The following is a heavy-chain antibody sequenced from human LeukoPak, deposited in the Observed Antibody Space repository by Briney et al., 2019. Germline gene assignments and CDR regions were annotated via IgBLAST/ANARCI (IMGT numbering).Heavy chain of an antibody. V-gene: IGHV4-4*07. CDR2: IYTSGST. CDR3: TRESSRTSSLLDL. CDR1: GDSISSYD. D-gene: IGHD3-16*02. Sequence: SETLSLTCTVSGDSISSYDWSWIRQPAGKGLEWIGRIYTSGSTNYNPSLKSRVTMSADTSKNQISLKVKSVTAADTAVYFCTRESSRTSSLLDLWGQGTLVIVSS. J-gene: IGHJ4*02.